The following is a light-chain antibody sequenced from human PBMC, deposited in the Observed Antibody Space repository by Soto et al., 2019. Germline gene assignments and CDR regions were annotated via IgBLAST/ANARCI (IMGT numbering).Light chain of an antibody. J-gene: IGKJ1*01. CDR2: KIS. Sequence: IVMTQTPLSSPVTLGRPASISCRSSQSLVHSDGNTYLSWVQQRPGQPPRLLIYKISNRFSGVPTRFSGSGSGTEFTRTISGLHPDDFATYYRQQYNILSTFGRGTKVDIK. CDR1: QSLVHSDGNTY. V-gene: IGKV2-24*01. CDR3: QQYNILST.